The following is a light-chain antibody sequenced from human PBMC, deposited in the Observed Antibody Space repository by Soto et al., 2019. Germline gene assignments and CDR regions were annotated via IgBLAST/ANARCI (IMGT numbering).Light chain of an antibody. CDR3: CSYAGSDVV. V-gene: IGLV2-11*01. Sequence: QSALTQPRSVSGSPGQSVTISCTGTSSDVGGYNYVSWYQQHPGKAPKLMIYDVSKRPSGVPDRFSGSKSGNTDSLTISGLQAEDEADYYCCSYAGSDVVFGGGTQLTVL. J-gene: IGLJ2*01. CDR2: DVS. CDR1: SSDVGGYNY.